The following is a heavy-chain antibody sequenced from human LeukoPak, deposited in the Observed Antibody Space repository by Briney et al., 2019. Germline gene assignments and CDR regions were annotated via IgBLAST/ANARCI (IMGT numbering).Heavy chain of an antibody. J-gene: IGHJ4*02. Sequence: GGSLRLSCAASGFTFSSYDMHWVRQAPGKGLEWVAVISDDGSNKYDADSVKGRFTISRDNSKNTLYLQMNSLRAEDTAVYRCARGRGVVPTAMLVYWGQGTLVTVSS. D-gene: IGHD2-2*01. CDR3: ARGRGVVPTAMLVY. CDR2: ISDDGSNK. CDR1: GFTFSSYD. V-gene: IGHV3-30-3*01.